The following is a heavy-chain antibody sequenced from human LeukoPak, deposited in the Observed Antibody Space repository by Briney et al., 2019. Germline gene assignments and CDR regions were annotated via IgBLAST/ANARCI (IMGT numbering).Heavy chain of an antibody. CDR1: GFTFSSYS. V-gene: IGHV3-21*01. CDR2: ISSSSSYI. Sequence: GGSLRLSCAASGFTFSSYSMNWVRQAPGKGLEWVSSISSSSSYIYYADSVKGRFTISRDNAKNSLYLQMNSLRAEDTAVYYCAGETAAERSDYWGQGTLVTVSS. J-gene: IGHJ4*02. CDR3: AGETAAERSDY. D-gene: IGHD6-25*01.